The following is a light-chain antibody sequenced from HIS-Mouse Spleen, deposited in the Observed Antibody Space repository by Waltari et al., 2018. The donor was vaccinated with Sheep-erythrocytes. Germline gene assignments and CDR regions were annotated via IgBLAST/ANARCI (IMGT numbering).Light chain of an antibody. V-gene: IGLV2-23*01. Sequence: QSALTPPASVSGSPGQSITISCTATSSDVGTYNLVSWYQQHPGKAPKLMIYEGSKRPSGVSNRFSGSKSGNTASLTISGLQAEDEADYYCCSYAGSSTPWVFGGGTKLTVL. CDR3: CSYAGSSTPWV. CDR2: EGS. J-gene: IGLJ3*02. CDR1: SSDVGTYNL.